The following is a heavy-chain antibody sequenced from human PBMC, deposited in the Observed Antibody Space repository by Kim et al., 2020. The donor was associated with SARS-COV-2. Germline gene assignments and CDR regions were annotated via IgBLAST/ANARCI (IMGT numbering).Heavy chain of an antibody. J-gene: IGHJ3*02. CDR2: IVLHGGST. Sequence: GGFLRLSCAASGFNFDDYGMNWVRQAPGKGVEWVSIIVLHGGSTGYADSVKGRFTISRDKAKKSLYLQMKSLRAEDTALYHCPRALRYNWNDEDTAFD. CDR3: PRALRYNWNDEDTAFD. CDR1: GFNFDDYG. V-gene: IGHV3-20*01. D-gene: IGHD1-1*01.